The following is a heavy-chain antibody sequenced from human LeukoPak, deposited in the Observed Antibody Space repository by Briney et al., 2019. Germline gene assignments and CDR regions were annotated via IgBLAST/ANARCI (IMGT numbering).Heavy chain of an antibody. CDR1: GFTVSNTY. D-gene: IGHD4-11*01. CDR3: ARDRSNYLGGYYYYDMDV. J-gene: IGHJ6*04. Sequence: GGSLRLSCAASGFTVSNTYMSWIRQAPGKGLEWVSLIYSGGGTYSADSVKGRFTISRDISKNTQYLQMNSLRAEDTAVYYCARDRSNYLGGYYYYDMDVWGKGTTVTVSS. CDR2: IYSGGGT. V-gene: IGHV3-53*01.